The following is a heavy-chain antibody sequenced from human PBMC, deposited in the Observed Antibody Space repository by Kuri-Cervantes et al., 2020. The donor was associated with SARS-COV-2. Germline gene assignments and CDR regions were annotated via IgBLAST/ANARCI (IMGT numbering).Heavy chain of an antibody. CDR2: ISSSDSTT. D-gene: IGHD6-13*01. V-gene: IGHV3-11*01. CDR1: GFTFRDYY. J-gene: IGHJ4*02. CDR3: SRDQVSAAGTANY. Sequence: GESLKLLCVASGFTFRDYYMSWIRQAPGKGLEWISYISSSDSTTYYADSVKGRFTISRDNAKRTLFLQMNSLRVDNTAVYYCSRDQVSAAGTANYWGQGALVTVSS.